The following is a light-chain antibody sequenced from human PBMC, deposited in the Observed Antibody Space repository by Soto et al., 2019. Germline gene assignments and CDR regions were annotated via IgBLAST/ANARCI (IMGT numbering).Light chain of an antibody. V-gene: IGKV3-11*01. CDR1: QSVSSL. J-gene: IGKJ1*01. Sequence: EIVLTQSPATLSLSPGERATLSCRASQSVSSLLACYQQKPGQAPRLLIYDASIRATGIPARFSGSWSGTDFTLTINSLEPEDSAVYYCQQRGNWPPTWTFGQGTKVDIK. CDR2: DAS. CDR3: QQRGNWPPTWT.